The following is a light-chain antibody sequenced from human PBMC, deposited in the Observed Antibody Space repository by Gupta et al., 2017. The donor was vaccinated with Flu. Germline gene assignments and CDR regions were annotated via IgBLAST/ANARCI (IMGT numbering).Light chain of an antibody. CDR3: NSRDSSGNHYV. J-gene: IGLJ1*01. Sequence: QDPAVSVALGQTVRITCQGDSLRSYYTNWYQQKPGQAPLLVIYNKNNRPSGIPDRFSGSSSGNTASLTITGAQAEDEADYYCNSRDSSGNHYVFGTVTKVTVL. CDR1: SLRSYY. V-gene: IGLV3-19*01. CDR2: NKN.